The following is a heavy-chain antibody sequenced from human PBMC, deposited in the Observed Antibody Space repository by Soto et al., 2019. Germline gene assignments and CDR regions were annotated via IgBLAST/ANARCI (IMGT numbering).Heavy chain of an antibody. Sequence: PGGSLRLSCAASGFTFTRYSMNWVRQAPGKGLEWVSSTSSTTNYIYYGDSMKGRFTISRDNAKNSLYLEMNSLRAEDTAVYYCARESEDLTSNFDYWGQGTLVTVPQ. CDR1: GFTFTRYS. V-gene: IGHV3-21*06. CDR3: ARESEDLTSNFDY. J-gene: IGHJ4*02. CDR2: TSSTTNYI.